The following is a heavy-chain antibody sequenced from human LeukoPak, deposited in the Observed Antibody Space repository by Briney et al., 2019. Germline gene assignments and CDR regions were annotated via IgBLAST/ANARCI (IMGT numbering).Heavy chain of an antibody. CDR1: GGSISSSSYY. Sequence: PSETLSLTCTVSGGSISSSSYYWGWIRQPPGKGLECIGYIYYSGSTNYNPSLKSRVTISVDTSKNQFSLKLSSVTAADTAVYYCARQLVEQHPFLYYYYGMDVWGQGTTVTVSS. V-gene: IGHV4-61*05. J-gene: IGHJ6*02. CDR3: ARQLVEQHPFLYYYYGMDV. D-gene: IGHD6-13*01. CDR2: IYYSGST.